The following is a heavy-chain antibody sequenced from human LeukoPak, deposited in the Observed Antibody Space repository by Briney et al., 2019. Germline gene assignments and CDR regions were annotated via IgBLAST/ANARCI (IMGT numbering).Heavy chain of an antibody. CDR3: AKSGQGSFTVSWFEP. D-gene: IGHD4-17*01. Sequence: ASVKVSCKASGSTFTDYNMHWVRQAPGQGLGWMGWINPNSGDTNYVQKFQDRVAMTSDTSINTIYMELSRLRSDDTAVYYCAKSGQGSFTVSWFEPWGQGTLVTVSS. CDR1: GSTFTDYN. J-gene: IGHJ5*02. CDR2: INPNSGDT. V-gene: IGHV1-2*02.